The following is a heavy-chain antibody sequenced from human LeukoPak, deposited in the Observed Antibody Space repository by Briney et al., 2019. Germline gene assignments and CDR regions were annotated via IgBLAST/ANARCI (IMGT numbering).Heavy chain of an antibody. Sequence: GGSLRLSCAASGFTFSSYGMHWVRQAPGKGLEWVAVISYDGSNKYYADSVKGRFTISRDNSKNTLYLQMNSLRAEDTAVYYCAKLEQNYDILTGSFDYWGQGTLVTVSS. CDR2: ISYDGSNK. V-gene: IGHV3-30*18. CDR3: AKLEQNYDILTGSFDY. D-gene: IGHD3-9*01. J-gene: IGHJ4*02. CDR1: GFTFSSYG.